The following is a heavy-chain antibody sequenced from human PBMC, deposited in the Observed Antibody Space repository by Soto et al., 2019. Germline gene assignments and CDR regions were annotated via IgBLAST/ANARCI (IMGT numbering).Heavy chain of an antibody. Sequence: QVQLVQSGAEVKKPGASVKVSCKASGYTFTSYAMHWVRQAPGQRLEWMGWINAGNGNTKYSQKFQGRVTITRDTSASTAYMELSSLRSEDTAVYYCATDQTTGVAFDYWGQGTLVTVSS. CDR1: GYTFTSYA. D-gene: IGHD4-17*01. V-gene: IGHV1-3*01. J-gene: IGHJ4*02. CDR2: INAGNGNT. CDR3: ATDQTTGVAFDY.